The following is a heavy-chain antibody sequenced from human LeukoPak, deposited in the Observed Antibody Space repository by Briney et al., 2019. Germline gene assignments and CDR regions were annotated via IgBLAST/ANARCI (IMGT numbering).Heavy chain of an antibody. D-gene: IGHD2-2*01. CDR2: MNPNSGNT. V-gene: IGHV1-8*03. CDR1: GYTFTNYN. Sequence: GASVKVSCKASGYTFTNYNINWVRQATGQGLEWMGWMNPNSGNTGYAQKFQGRVTITRNTSISTAYMELSSLRSEDTAVYYCARGAGSCSSTSCSLGYWGQGTLVTVSS. CDR3: ARGAGSCSSTSCSLGY. J-gene: IGHJ4*02.